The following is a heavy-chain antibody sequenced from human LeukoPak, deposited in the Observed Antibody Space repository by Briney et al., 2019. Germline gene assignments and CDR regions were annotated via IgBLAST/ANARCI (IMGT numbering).Heavy chain of an antibody. CDR1: GGSISSYY. V-gene: IGHV4-59*01. D-gene: IGHD6-13*01. J-gene: IGHJ4*02. CDR3: ARHRYSSSWYSDY. Sequence: SETLSLTCTVSGGSISSYYWSWIRQPPGKGLEWIGYIYYSGSTNYNPSLESRVTISVDTSKNQFSLKLSSVTAADTAVYYCARHRYSSSWYSDYWGQGTLVTVSS. CDR2: IYYSGST.